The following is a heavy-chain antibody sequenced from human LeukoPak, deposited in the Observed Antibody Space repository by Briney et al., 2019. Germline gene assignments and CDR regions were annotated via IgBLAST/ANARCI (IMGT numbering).Heavy chain of an antibody. J-gene: IGHJ4*02. CDR3: ARRGYGSGSFNRYYFDY. Sequence: SDTLSLTCTVSGDSLSRYYWRWIPQPPGKGLEWIGYIYYSGSRNYNASIKSRVTISVDTSKNQFYLKLNSVTAADRGVYYCARRGYGSGSFNRYYFDYWGEGILVTVSS. V-gene: IGHV4-59*08. CDR2: IYYSGSR. D-gene: IGHD3-10*01. CDR1: GDSLSRYY.